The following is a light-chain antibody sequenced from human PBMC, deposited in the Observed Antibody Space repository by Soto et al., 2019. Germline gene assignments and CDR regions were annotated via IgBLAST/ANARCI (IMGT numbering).Light chain of an antibody. V-gene: IGKV1-5*03. CDR1: QSITNC. Sequence: DIQMTQSPSTLSASVGDRVTITCRASQSITNCLAWYQQKPGKAPKLLIFDASSLRSGVPSRFSGSGSGTKIHLTLSSLQPEDFATYYCQQHNPYSPYTFGQGTKLEIK. J-gene: IGKJ2*01. CDR3: QQHNPYSPYT. CDR2: DAS.